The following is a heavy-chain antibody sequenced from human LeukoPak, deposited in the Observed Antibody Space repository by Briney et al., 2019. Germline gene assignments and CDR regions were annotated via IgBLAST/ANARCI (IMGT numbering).Heavy chain of an antibody. D-gene: IGHD3-22*01. J-gene: IGHJ3*02. V-gene: IGHV4-59*01. Sequence: SETLSLTCTVSGGSISSYYWSWIRQPPGKGLEWIGYIYYSGSTNYNPSLKSRVTISVDTSKNQFSLKLGSVTAADTAVYYCARVWRYYYDSSGYSYAFDIWGQGTMVTVSS. CDR3: ARVWRYYYDSSGYSYAFDI. CDR1: GGSISSYY. CDR2: IYYSGST.